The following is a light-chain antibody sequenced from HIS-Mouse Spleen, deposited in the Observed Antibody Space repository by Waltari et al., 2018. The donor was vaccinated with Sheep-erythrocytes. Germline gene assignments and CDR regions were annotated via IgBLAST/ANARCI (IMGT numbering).Light chain of an antibody. V-gene: IGLV2-8*01. J-gene: IGLJ3*02. CDR1: SSDVGGYNY. Sequence: QSALTQPPSASGSPGQSVTISCTGTSSDVGGYNYVSWYQQHPGKAPKLTIYEVSKRPSGVPDGFSGSKSGNTASLTVSGLQAEDEADYYCSSYAGSNNWVFGGGTKLTVL. CDR3: SSYAGSNNWV. CDR2: EVS.